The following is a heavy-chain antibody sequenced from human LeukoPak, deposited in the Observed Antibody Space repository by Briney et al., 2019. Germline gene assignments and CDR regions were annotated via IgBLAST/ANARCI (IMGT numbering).Heavy chain of an antibody. CDR1: GFTVDSNY. V-gene: IGHV3-53*01. CDR3: ARGDDSGYYDYFDY. CDR2: IYTGGNT. J-gene: IGHJ4*02. D-gene: IGHD3-22*01. Sequence: GGSLRLSCAASGFTVDSNYLSWVRQAPGKGLEWVSTIYTGGNTYYAASVKGRFTISRDFSKNTVFLHMNSLRVEDTAMYYCARGDDSGYYDYFDYWGQGALVTVSS.